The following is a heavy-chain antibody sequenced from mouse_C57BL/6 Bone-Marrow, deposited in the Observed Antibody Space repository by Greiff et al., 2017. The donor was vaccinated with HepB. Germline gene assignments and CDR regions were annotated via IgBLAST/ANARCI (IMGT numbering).Heavy chain of an antibody. D-gene: IGHD1-1*01. CDR1: GYTFTSYG. Sequence: QVQLKESGAELARPGASVKLSCKASGYTFTSYGISWVKQRTGQGLEWIGEIYPRSGNTYYNEKFKGKATLTADKSSSTAYMELRSLTSEDSAVYFCARGRWRLLWGQGTRVTVSA. CDR3: ARGRWRLL. J-gene: IGHJ3*01. CDR2: IYPRSGNT. V-gene: IGHV1-81*01.